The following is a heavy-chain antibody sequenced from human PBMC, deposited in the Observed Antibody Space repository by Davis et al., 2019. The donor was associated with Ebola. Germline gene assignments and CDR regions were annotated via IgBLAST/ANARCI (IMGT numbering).Heavy chain of an antibody. J-gene: IGHJ1*01. CDR1: GGSFSGYY. D-gene: IGHD2-2*02. CDR3: ARAPGYQLLYRYFQH. Sequence: SETLSLTCAVYGGSFSGYYWSWIRQPPGRGLEWIGEINHSGITNYNPSLKSRVTISEDTSKNQFSLRLASVTAADTAVYYCARAPGYQLLYRYFQHWGQGTLVIVSS. CDR2: INHSGIT. V-gene: IGHV4-34*01.